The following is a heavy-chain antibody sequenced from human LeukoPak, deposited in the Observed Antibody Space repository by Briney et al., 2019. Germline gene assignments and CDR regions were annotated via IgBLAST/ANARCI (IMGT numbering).Heavy chain of an antibody. V-gene: IGHV4-34*01. J-gene: IGHJ4*02. D-gene: IGHD3-10*01. CDR1: GGSFSGYY. Sequence: SEILSLTCAVYGGSFSGYYWSWIRQPPGKGLERIGEINHSGSTNYNPSLKSRVTISVDTSKNQFSLKLSSVTAADTAVYYCARGRWFGESISVHFDYWGQGTLVTVSS. CDR2: INHSGST. CDR3: ARGRWFGESISVHFDY.